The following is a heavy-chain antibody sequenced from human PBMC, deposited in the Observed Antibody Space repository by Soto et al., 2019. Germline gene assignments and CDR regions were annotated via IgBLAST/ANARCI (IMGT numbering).Heavy chain of an antibody. D-gene: IGHD3-3*01. V-gene: IGHV5-51*01. Sequence: GESLKISCKGSGYSFTSYWIGWVRQMPGKGLEWMGIIYPGDSDTRYSPSFQGQVTISADKSISTAYLQWSSLKASDTAMYYCARQFFWSGYGGPSYGMDVWGQGTTVTVSS. CDR3: ARQFFWSGYGGPSYGMDV. CDR1: GYSFTSYW. J-gene: IGHJ6*02. CDR2: IYPGDSDT.